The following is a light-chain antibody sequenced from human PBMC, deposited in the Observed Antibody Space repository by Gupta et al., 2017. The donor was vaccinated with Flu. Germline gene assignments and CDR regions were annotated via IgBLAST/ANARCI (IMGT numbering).Light chain of an antibody. CDR1: SSDVGGYNY. Sequence: SSLTHPRSVSGSPRQSVTISCTGTSSDVGGYNYVSWYQQHPGKAPKLMIYDVSKRPSGVPERFSGSKSGNTASLTISGLQAEDEADYYCCSYAGSSYVFGTGTKVTVL. CDR3: CSYAGSSYV. CDR2: DVS. J-gene: IGLJ1*01. V-gene: IGLV2-11*01.